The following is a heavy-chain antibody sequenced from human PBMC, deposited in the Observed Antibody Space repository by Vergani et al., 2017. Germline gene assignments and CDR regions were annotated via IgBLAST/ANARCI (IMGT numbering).Heavy chain of an antibody. CDR1: GGSITYGAFY. V-gene: IGHV4-39*01. Sequence: QLQLQESGPGLVKPSETLSLTCTVSGGSITYGAFYWGWIRQSPGKGLEWIGSIYYSENKFYNPSLESRVTLSTDTTKNQFSLKLKSVTAADTAVYYCARHDRKTYTATMGWYDYWGQGILVTVSS. D-gene: IGHD3-16*01. J-gene: IGHJ4*02. CDR3: ARHDRKTYTATMGWYDY. CDR2: IYYSENK.